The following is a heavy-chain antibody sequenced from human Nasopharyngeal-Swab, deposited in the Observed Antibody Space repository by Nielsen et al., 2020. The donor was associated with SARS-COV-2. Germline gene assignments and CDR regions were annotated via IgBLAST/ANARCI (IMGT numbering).Heavy chain of an antibody. V-gene: IGHV1-69*13. CDR3: AGAPKDIQNYLYYYYMDV. CDR2: IIPIFGRP. J-gene: IGHJ6*03. CDR1: GGTSSNYA. D-gene: IGHD1-7*01. Sequence: SVKVSCKASGGTSSNYAISWVRQAPGQGLEWMGGIIPIFGRPNYAQKFQGRVTITADESTSTAYMELSSLRSEDTAVYYCAGAPKDIQNYLYYYYMDVWGKGTTVTVSS.